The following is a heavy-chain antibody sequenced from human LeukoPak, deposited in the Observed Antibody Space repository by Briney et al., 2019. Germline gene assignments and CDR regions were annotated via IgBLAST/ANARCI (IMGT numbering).Heavy chain of an antibody. CDR2: IRYDGSNK. V-gene: IGHV3-30*02. CDR1: RFTFSSYG. J-gene: IGHJ6*03. D-gene: IGHD3-10*01. CDR3: AKDRDPIYYYMDV. Sequence: GGSLRLSCAASRFTFSSYGMHWVRQAPGKGLEWVAFIRYDGSNKYYADSVKGRFTISRDNSKNTLYLQMNSLRAEDTAVYYCAKDRDPIYYYMDVWGKGTTVTVSS.